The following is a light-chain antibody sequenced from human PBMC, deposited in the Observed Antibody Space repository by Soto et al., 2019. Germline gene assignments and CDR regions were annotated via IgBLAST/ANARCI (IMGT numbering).Light chain of an antibody. J-gene: IGKJ2*01. CDR1: QSVSSSY. Sequence: EIVLTQSPGTLSLSPGERATLSCRASQSVSSSYLAWYQQKPGQAPRLLIYGASSRATGIPDRFSGSGSGTDFTLTISKLEPEDFAVYYCQQYGSSPVTFGQGTKLEIK. CDR2: GAS. V-gene: IGKV3-20*01. CDR3: QQYGSSPVT.